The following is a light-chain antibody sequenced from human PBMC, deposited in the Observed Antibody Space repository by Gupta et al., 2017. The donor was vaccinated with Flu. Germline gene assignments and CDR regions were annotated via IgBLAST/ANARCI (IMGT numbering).Light chain of an antibody. CDR2: GAS. Sequence: EIVLTQSPGTLSLSPGERATLSCRASQSVRSSYLAWYQQKPGQAPRLLIYGASSRATGIPDRFSGSGSGTEFTLTISRLEPEDFAVYYCQHEGSSSITFGQGTLLDIK. CDR3: QHEGSSSIT. CDR1: QSVRSSY. V-gene: IGKV3-20*01. J-gene: IGKJ5*01.